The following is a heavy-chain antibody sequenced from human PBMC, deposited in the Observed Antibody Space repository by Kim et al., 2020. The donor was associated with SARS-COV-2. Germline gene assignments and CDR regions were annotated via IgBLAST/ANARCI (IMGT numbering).Heavy chain of an antibody. CDR1: DGFISSYQ. J-gene: IGHJ6*03. Sequence: SETLSLTCYVSDGFISSYQWSWIRQPPGKGLEWVGYIYNSGRNNYNPSLKSRVTISVDTSKNQFSLTLNSVTAADTAMYYCARLSPYYDLLTGYLFDMDV. D-gene: IGHD3-9*01. CDR2: IYNSGRN. V-gene: IGHV4-59*08. CDR3: ARLSPYYDLLTGYLFDMDV.